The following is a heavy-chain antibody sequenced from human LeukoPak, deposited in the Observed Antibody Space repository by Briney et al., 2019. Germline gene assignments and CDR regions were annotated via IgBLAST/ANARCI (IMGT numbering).Heavy chain of an antibody. CDR2: IYYSGNT. V-gene: IGHV4-59*08. J-gene: IGHJ4*02. CDR3: ARQTGSGLFILP. D-gene: IGHD3/OR15-3a*01. Sequence: SETLSLICTVSGGSISSYYWSWIRQPPGKGLEWIGNIYYSGNTYYNASLKSQVSISIDTSKNQFSLRLTSVTAADTAVYYCARQTGSGLFILPGGQGTLVTVSS. CDR1: GGSISSYY.